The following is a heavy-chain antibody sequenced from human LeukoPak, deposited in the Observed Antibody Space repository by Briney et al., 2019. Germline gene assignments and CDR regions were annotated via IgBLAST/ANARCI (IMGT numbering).Heavy chain of an antibody. Sequence: GESLKISCKGSGYSFTSYWIGWVRQMPGKGLEWMVIIYPGDSDTRYSPSFQGQVTILADKSISTAYLQWSSLKASDTAMYYCARRHWNDVFYFDYWGQGTLVTVSS. J-gene: IGHJ4*02. D-gene: IGHD1-1*01. CDR2: IYPGDSDT. V-gene: IGHV5-51*01. CDR3: ARRHWNDVFYFDY. CDR1: GYSFTSYW.